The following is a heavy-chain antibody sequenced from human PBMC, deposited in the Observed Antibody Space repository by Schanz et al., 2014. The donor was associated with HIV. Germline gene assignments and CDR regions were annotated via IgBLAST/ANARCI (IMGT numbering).Heavy chain of an antibody. CDR2: ISGSGDRT. CDR1: GFSFSRYA. CDR3: ARDRLHPGNGMDV. J-gene: IGHJ6*02. Sequence: EVQLLDSGGGLVQPGGSLRVSCAASGFSFSRYAMNWVRQAPGKGLQWVSTISGSGDRTYYAESVRGRVTISRDNSKNTLYLQVKSLRAEDTAMYYCARDRLHPGNGMDVWGQGTTVTVSS. D-gene: IGHD4-4*01. V-gene: IGHV3-23*01.